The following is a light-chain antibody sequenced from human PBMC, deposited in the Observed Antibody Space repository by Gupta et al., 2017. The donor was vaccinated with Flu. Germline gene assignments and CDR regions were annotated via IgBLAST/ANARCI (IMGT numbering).Light chain of an antibody. Sequence: QSVLTQPPSGSGAPGPRVTISCTGSSSNIGAGYDVHWYQQLPGTAPKLLIYGNSNRPSGVPDRFSGSKSGTSASLAITGLQAEDEADYYCQSYDSSLTNVFGTGTKVTVL. V-gene: IGLV1-40*01. J-gene: IGLJ1*01. CDR1: SSNIGAGYD. CDR3: QSYDSSLTNV. CDR2: GNS.